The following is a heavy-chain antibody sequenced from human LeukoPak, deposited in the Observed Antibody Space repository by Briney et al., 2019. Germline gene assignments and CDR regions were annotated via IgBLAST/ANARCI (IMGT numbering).Heavy chain of an antibody. V-gene: IGHV3-23*01. D-gene: IGHD6-13*01. J-gene: IGHJ4*02. Sequence: GGSLRLSCAASGFTFSSYAMSWVRQAPGKGLEWVSAISVSGGSTYYADSVKGRFTISRDNSKDTLYLQLSGLRAEDTAIYYCGKEFSSGWFFWGQGTLVSVSS. CDR1: GFTFSSYA. CDR3: GKEFSSGWFF. CDR2: ISVSGGST.